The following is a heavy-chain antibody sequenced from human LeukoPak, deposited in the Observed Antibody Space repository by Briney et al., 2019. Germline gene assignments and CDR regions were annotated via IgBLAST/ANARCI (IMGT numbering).Heavy chain of an antibody. Sequence: GGSLRLSCAASGFTFSSYWMHWVRQAPGKGLAWVSRINSDGSSTSYADSVKGRFTISRDNAKNTLYLQMNSLRAEDTAVYYCARVVAGKFSWFDPWGQGTLVTVSS. D-gene: IGHD6-19*01. CDR2: INSDGSST. V-gene: IGHV3-74*01. J-gene: IGHJ5*02. CDR1: GFTFSSYW. CDR3: ARVVAGKFSWFDP.